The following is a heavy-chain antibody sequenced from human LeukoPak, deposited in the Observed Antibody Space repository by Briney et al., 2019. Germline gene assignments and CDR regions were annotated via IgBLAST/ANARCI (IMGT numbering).Heavy chain of an antibody. CDR2: ISSSGSTI. Sequence: PGGSLTLSCAASGFTFSSYEMNWVRQVPGKGLEWVSYISSSGSTIYYADSVKGRFTISRDNAKNSLYLQMNSLRAEDTAVYYCARDFMYNVNCAGCWGQGTLVTVSS. CDR3: ARDFMYNVNCAGC. CDR1: GFTFSSYE. V-gene: IGHV3-48*03. D-gene: IGHD1-14*01. J-gene: IGHJ4*02.